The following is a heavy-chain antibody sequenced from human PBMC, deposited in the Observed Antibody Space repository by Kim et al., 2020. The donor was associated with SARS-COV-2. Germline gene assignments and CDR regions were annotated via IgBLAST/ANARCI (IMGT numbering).Heavy chain of an antibody. J-gene: IGHJ4*02. D-gene: IGHD2-15*01. V-gene: IGHV4-38-2*02. CDR1: GYSISSGYY. CDR3: VTDSSLGPLKY. CDR2: IYRSGST. Sequence: SETLSLTCTVSGYSISSGYYWGWIRQSPGKGLEWIGTIYRSGSTYYNPSLKSRVTISVNTSQNQLSLKLSSVTAADTAGYYFVTDSSLGPLKYWGQGSL.